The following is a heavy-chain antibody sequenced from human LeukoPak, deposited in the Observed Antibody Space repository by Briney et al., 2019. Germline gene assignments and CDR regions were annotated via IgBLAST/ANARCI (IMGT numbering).Heavy chain of an antibody. CDR3: ANNSYDSSGYYSPDY. CDR1: GFTISSYV. CDR2: ISVSSGST. D-gene: IGHD3-22*01. V-gene: IGHV3-23*01. J-gene: IGHJ4*02. Sequence: GGSLRLSCAASGFTISSYVMSWVRQAPGKGLEWVSGISVSSGSTYYADSVKGRFTISGDNSKNTLFLQMNSLRAEDTAVYYCANNSYDSSGYYSPDYWGQGTLVTVSS.